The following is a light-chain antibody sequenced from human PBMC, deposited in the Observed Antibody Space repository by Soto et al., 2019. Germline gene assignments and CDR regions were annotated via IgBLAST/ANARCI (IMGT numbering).Light chain of an antibody. Sequence: DIQMTPSPSSLSASVGARVTITCQASQNINNYLNWYQQKPGRAPKLLIYDASNLEAGVPSRFRGSGSGTDFTFTISRLQPEDIATYYCQQYENLPTFGQGTRLENK. CDR3: QQYENLPT. CDR2: DAS. J-gene: IGKJ5*01. CDR1: QNINNY. V-gene: IGKV1-33*01.